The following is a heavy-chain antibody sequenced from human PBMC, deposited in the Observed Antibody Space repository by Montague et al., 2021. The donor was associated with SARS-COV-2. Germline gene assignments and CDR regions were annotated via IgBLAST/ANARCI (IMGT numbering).Heavy chain of an antibody. Sequence: TLSLTCTVSGDSFTSGSYFWTWIRQPAGKGLEWIVHIQTSGSSNPNLSLRNRLTLSTDTSRFQLSLDLRSVTAADMAIYYCARHRPESLRISPGLAGLFATVVLCASDMDVWGQGTTVTVS. V-gene: IGHV4-61*09. CDR2: IQTSGSS. CDR1: GDSFTSGSYF. J-gene: IGHJ6*02. CDR3: ARHRPESLRISPGLAGLFATVVLCASDMDV. D-gene: IGHD2-8*01.